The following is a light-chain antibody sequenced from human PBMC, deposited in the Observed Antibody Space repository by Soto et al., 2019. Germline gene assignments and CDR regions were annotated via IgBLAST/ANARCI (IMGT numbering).Light chain of an antibody. J-gene: IGKJ4*01. V-gene: IGKV4-1*01. Sequence: DIVMTQSPDSLAVSLGERATINCKSSQSLLSSADNKNYLAWYQQKSGQPPKLLIYGASTRLSGVPDRISGSGSGTDFTLTISSPQAEDVAIYSCQQYYSGPITFGGGTKVEIK. CDR1: QSLLSSADNKNY. CDR2: GAS. CDR3: QQYYSGPIT.